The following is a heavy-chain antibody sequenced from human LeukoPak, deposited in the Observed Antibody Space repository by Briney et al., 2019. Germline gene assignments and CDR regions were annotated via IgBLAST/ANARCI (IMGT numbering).Heavy chain of an antibody. V-gene: IGHV3-11*01. CDR1: GFTFSDYY. CDR2: ITSSGSAI. CDR3: ARDYVSTGFTFDY. D-gene: IGHD3-22*01. J-gene: IGHJ4*02. Sequence: GGSLRLSCAASGFTFSDYYMSWIRQAPGKGLEWISYITSSGSAIYYADSVKGRFTISRDNARNSLYLQMNNLRAEDTAVYYCARDYVSTGFTFDYWGQGTLVTASS.